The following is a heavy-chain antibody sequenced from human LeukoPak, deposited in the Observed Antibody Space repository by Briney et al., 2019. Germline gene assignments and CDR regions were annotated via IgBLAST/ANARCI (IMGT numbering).Heavy chain of an antibody. D-gene: IGHD5-18*01. CDR1: GGTFSSYA. J-gene: IGHJ4*02. Sequence: SVKVSCKASGGTFSSYAISWVRQAPGQGLEWMGRIIPLLDIANYAQKFQGRVTITADKSTSTAYMELSSLRSEDTAVYYCALSLGDTDMVSSYWGQGTLVTVSS. CDR3: ALSLGDTDMVSSY. V-gene: IGHV1-69*04. CDR2: IIPLLDIA.